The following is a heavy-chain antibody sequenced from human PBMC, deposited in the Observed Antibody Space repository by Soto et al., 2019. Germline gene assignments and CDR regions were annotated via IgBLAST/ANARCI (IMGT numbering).Heavy chain of an antibody. V-gene: IGHV3-53*04. CDR3: ARGWNDFGSSGNWLDP. CDR1: GFTVSSNY. CDR2: IYSGGST. D-gene: IGHD1-1*01. J-gene: IGHJ5*02. Sequence: GGSPRLSCAASGFTVSSNYMSWVRQAPGKGLEWVSVIYSGGSTYYADSVKGRFTISRHNPKNTLYLQMNSLRAEDTAVYYCARGWNDFGSSGNWLDPWGQGTLVTVSS.